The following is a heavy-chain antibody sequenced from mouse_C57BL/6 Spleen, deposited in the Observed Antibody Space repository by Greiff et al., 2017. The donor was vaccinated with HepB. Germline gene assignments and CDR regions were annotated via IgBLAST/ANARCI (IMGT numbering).Heavy chain of an antibody. CDR3: ARNGAAQALAY. D-gene: IGHD3-2*02. J-gene: IGHJ3*01. V-gene: IGHV2-2*01. CDR2: IWSGGST. CDR1: GFSLTSYG. Sequence: VQRVESGPGLVQPSQSLSITCTVSGFSLTSYGVHWVRQSPGKGLEWLGVIWSGGSTDYNAAFISRLSISKDNSKSQVFFKMNSLQADDTAIYYCARNGAAQALAYWGQGTLVTVSA.